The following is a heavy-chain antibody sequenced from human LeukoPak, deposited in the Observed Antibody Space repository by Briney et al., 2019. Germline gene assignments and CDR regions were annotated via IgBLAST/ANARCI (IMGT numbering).Heavy chain of an antibody. V-gene: IGHV1-18*01. D-gene: IGHD3-22*01. CDR1: GYSFTNYG. Sequence: ASVKVSCKTSGYSFTNYGITWVRQAPGQGLEWMGWISGYNSKPFYAQNFQGRVTMTRDTSISTAYMELSRLRSDDTAVYYCARSYYDSSGYSPSYYWGQGTLVTVSS. CDR2: ISGYNSKP. J-gene: IGHJ4*02. CDR3: ARSYYDSSGYSPSYY.